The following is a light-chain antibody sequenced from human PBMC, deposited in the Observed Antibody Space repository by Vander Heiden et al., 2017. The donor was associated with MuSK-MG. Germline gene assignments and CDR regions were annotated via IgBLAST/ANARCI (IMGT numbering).Light chain of an antibody. CDR2: SNN. J-gene: IGLJ1*01. CDR1: SSNIGSNT. Sequence: QSVLTQPPSASGTPGPSGPILCSGISSNIGSNTVTCYQQLPATAPKLLIYSNNQRPSGVPDRFSGSKSGTSASLAISGLQSEDEADYYCAAWDDSRNGYVFGTGTKVTVL. CDR3: AAWDDSRNGYV. V-gene: IGLV1-44*01.